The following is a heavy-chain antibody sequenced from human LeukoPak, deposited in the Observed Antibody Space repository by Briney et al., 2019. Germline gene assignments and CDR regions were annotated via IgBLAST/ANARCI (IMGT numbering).Heavy chain of an antibody. D-gene: IGHD3-22*01. Sequence: PGGSLRLSCAASGFTFSSYSMNWVRQAPGKGLEWVSYISSSSSTIYYADSVKGRFTISRDNSKNTLYLQTNSLRAEDTAVYYCARESPYYYDSSDYYETDYWGQGTLVTVSS. V-gene: IGHV3-48*04. CDR2: ISSSSSTI. CDR1: GFTFSSYS. J-gene: IGHJ4*02. CDR3: ARESPYYYDSSDYYETDY.